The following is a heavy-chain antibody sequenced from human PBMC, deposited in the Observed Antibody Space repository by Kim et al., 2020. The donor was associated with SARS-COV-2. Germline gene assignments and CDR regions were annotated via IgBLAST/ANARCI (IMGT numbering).Heavy chain of an antibody. CDR1: GYTFTSYS. D-gene: IGHD1-7*01. J-gene: IGHJ4*02. V-gene: IGHV1-18*01. Sequence: ASVKVSCKASGYTFTSYSISWVRQAPGQGLEWMGWIIPYNGKTNYAEKLEGRVTMTRDTSTSTAYMELRSLRSDDTAVYYCARFWGNWNYLVNYWGQGTLVTAS. CDR2: IIPYNGKT. CDR3: ARFWGNWNYLVNY.